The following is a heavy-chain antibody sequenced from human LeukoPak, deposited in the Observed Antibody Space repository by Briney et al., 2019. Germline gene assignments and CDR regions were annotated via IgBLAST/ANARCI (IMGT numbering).Heavy chain of an antibody. V-gene: IGHV3-49*03. CDR3: TRRASYGDYPWGGFDY. CDR2: IRSKAYGGTT. D-gene: IGHD4-17*01. J-gene: IGHJ4*02. Sequence: GGSLRLSCAASGFTFSSYGMHWFRQAPGKGLEWVGFIRSKAYGGTTEYAASVKGRFTISRDDSKSIAYLQMNSLKTEDTAVYYCTRRASYGDYPWGGFDYWGQGTLVTVSS. CDR1: GFTFSSYG.